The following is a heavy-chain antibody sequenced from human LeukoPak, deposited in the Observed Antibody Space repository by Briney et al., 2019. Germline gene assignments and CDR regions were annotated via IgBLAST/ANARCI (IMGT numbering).Heavy chain of an antibody. D-gene: IGHD2-21*01. Sequence: GGSLRLSCAASGFSFSDSAMSWVRQAPGKGLEWVSGISGAGGTTNYADSVKGRFTISRDSSKNTVYLQMNSLRAEDTAVYYCAKDCGGDCFSRKYFQHWGQGTLVTVSS. CDR2: ISGAGGTT. V-gene: IGHV3-23*01. CDR3: AKDCGGDCFSRKYFQH. J-gene: IGHJ1*01. CDR1: GFSFSDSA.